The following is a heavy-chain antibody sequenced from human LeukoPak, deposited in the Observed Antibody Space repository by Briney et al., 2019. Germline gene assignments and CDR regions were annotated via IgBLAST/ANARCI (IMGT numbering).Heavy chain of an antibody. J-gene: IGHJ4*02. Sequence: ASVKVSCKASGYTFTSYDINWVRQATGQGLEWMGWISAYNGNTNYAQKLQGRVTMTTDTSTSTAYMELRSLRSDDTAVYYCARDIYLGIYDFWSGYPFYFDYWGQGTLVTVSS. V-gene: IGHV1-18*01. D-gene: IGHD3-3*01. CDR3: ARDIYLGIYDFWSGYPFYFDY. CDR2: ISAYNGNT. CDR1: GYTFTSYD.